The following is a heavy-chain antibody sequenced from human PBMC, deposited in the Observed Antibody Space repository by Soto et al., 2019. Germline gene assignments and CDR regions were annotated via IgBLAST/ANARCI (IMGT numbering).Heavy chain of an antibody. CDR3: ASVPRVPAAHYYYYYMDV. CDR2: ISSSSSTI. Sequence: GGSLRLSCAASGFTFSSYSMNWVRQAPGKGLEWVSYISSSSSTIYYADSVKGRFTISRDNAKNSLYLQMNSLRAEATAVYYCASVPRVPAAHYYYYYMDVWGKGTTVTVSS. CDR1: GFTFSSYS. V-gene: IGHV3-48*01. J-gene: IGHJ6*03. D-gene: IGHD2-2*01.